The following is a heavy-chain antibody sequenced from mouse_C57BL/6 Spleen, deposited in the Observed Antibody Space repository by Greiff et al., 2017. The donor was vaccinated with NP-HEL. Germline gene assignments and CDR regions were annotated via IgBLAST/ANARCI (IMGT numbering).Heavy chain of an antibody. V-gene: IGHV5-4*01. CDR3: ARGGDDYVRVCFAY. Sequence: DVQLVESGGGLVKPGGSLKLSCAASGFTFSSYAMSWVRQTPEKRLEWVATISDGGSYTYYPDNVKGRFTISRDNAKNNLYLQMSHLKSEDTAMYYCARGGDDYVRVCFAYWGQGTLVTVSA. CDR1: GFTFSSYA. CDR2: ISDGGSYT. J-gene: IGHJ3*01. D-gene: IGHD2-4*01.